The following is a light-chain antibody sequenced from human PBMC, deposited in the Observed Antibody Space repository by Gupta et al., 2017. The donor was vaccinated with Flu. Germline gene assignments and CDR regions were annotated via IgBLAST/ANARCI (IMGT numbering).Light chain of an antibody. Sequence: EIVLTQSPGTLSLSPGERATLSCRASQSIGSNYLAWYQQKPGQAPRLLMYLASSRATGIPDRFSGSGTGTDFTLTITRLEPEDFAVYYCQHDSNSPLTFGRGTKVEIK. V-gene: IGKV3-20*01. CDR3: QHDSNSPLT. J-gene: IGKJ4*01. CDR2: LAS. CDR1: QSIGSNY.